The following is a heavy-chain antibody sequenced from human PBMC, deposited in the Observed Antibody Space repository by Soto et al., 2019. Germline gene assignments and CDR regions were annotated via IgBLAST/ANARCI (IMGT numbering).Heavy chain of an antibody. CDR2: IYYSGST. D-gene: IGHD3-9*01. J-gene: IGHJ5*02. CDR1: GDSISRSAYY. Sequence: SETLSLTCTVSGDSISRSAYYWGWIRQFPGKGLEWIGSIYYSGSTYFNPSLKSRVTISVDTSKNQFSLKLNSVTAADTAVYYCARVKRGYDILTGYMYNWFDPWGQGTLVTVSS. CDR3: ARVKRGYDILTGYMYNWFDP. V-gene: IGHV4-39*07.